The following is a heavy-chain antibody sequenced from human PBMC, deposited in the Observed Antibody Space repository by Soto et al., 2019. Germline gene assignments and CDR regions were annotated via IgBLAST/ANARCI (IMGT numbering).Heavy chain of an antibody. D-gene: IGHD6-13*01. Sequence: VKVSCKTSGGTFSSYAINWVRQASGQGLEWMGGIIPMSGTARSAQKFQGRVTIIADKSTRTVYMELSSLRSEDTAVYYCARDGGIAGFYYFDYWGQGTQVTVSS. V-gene: IGHV1-69*06. CDR1: GGTFSSYA. CDR2: IIPMSGTA. J-gene: IGHJ4*02. CDR3: ARDGGIAGFYYFDY.